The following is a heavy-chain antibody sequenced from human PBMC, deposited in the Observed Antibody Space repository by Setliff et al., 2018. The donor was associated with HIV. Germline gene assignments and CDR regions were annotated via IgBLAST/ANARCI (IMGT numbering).Heavy chain of an antibody. V-gene: IGHV4-4*07. Sequence: SSETLSLTCTVSGGSISSYYWTWIRQPAGKGPEWIGHIYTNGYTNYNPSLKGRVTISVDTSKNQFSLKLSSVTAADTAVYYCARGRDDYNYDPFDIWGQGTMVTVSS. CDR3: ARGRDDYNYDPFDI. CDR2: IYTNGYT. J-gene: IGHJ3*02. D-gene: IGHD4-4*01. CDR1: GGSISSYY.